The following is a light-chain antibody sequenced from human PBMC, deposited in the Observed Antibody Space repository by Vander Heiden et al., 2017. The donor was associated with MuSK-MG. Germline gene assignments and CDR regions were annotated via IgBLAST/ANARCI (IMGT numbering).Light chain of an antibody. V-gene: IGLV2-14*01. CDR2: DAS. CDR1: SSDVGGYNY. CDR3: SSYTSSTLGV. J-gene: IGLJ3*02. Sequence: QSALTQPASVSGSPGQSITISCTGTSSDVGGYNYVSWYQQHPGKAPKLMIYDASNRPSGVSNRFSGSKSGNTASLTISGLQAEDEADYYCSSYTSSTLGVFGGGTMLTVL.